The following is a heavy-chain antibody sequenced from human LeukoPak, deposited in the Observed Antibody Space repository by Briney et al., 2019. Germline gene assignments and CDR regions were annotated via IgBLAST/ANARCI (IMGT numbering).Heavy chain of an antibody. CDR3: ANPMHGGSDY. D-gene: IGHD2-15*01. CDR2: ISYDGSNK. V-gene: IGHV3-30*18. CDR1: GFTFSNYG. Sequence: GGSLRLSCAASGFTFSNYGMHWVRQAPGKGLEWVAVISYDGSNKYYADSVKGRFTISRDNSKSTLYLQMNSLRAEDTAVYYCANPMHGGSDYWGQGTLVTVSS. J-gene: IGHJ4*02.